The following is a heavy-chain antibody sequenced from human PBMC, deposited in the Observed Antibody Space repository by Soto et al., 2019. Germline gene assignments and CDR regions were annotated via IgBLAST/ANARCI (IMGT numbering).Heavy chain of an antibody. CDR1: GFNFTDYW. V-gene: IGHV5-51*01. CDR3: ARLAKGWSGAALN. CDR2: RYTDDSDT. J-gene: IGHJ4*02. Sequence: ESQKISCTGSGFNFTDYWIGWVRQLHEQGLEWLGIRYTDDSDTRYNPSFQGQVTISAGKSISTACRESSSQLAPETALFHCARLAKGWSGAALNWVQGTLDTFS. D-gene: IGHD7-27*01.